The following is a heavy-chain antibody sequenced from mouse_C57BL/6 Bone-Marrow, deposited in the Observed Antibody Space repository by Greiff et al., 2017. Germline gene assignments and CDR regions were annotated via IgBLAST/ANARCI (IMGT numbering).Heavy chain of an antibody. CDR3: ARSRYAMDY. CDR1: GYTFTSYG. CDR2: IYPRSGNT. J-gene: IGHJ4*01. V-gene: IGHV1-81*01. Sequence: QVQLKESGAELARPGASVKLSCKASGYTFTSYGISWVKQRTGRGLAWIGEIYPRSGNTYYNEKFKGKATLTADKSSSTAYLELRSLTSEYSAVYFYARSRYAMDYWGQGTSVTVSS.